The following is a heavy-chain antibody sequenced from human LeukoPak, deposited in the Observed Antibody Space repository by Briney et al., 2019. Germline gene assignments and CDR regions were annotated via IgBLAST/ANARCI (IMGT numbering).Heavy chain of an antibody. CDR3: ARRRSSDLTDY. D-gene: IGHD6-19*01. Sequence: GGSLRLSCAASGFTFSSYSMNWVRQAPGKGLEWVSSISSSSSYIYYADSVKGRFTISRDNAKNSLYLQMNSLRAEDTAVYYCARRRSSDLTDYWGQGTLVTVSS. V-gene: IGHV3-21*01. CDR2: ISSSSSYI. J-gene: IGHJ4*02. CDR1: GFTFSSYS.